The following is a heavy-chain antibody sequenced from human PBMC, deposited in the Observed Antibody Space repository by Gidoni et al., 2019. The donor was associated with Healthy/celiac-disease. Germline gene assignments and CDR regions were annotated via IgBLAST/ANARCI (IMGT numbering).Heavy chain of an antibody. Sequence: QVQLVQSGAEVKKPGASVKVSCKVSGYTLTELSMHWVRQAPGKGLEWMGGFDPEDGETIYAQKFQGRVTMTEDTSIDTAYMELSSLRSEDTAVYYCARSPRGTMVRGVMDWFDPWGQGTLVTVSS. V-gene: IGHV1-24*01. D-gene: IGHD3-10*01. CDR2: FDPEDGET. CDR1: GYTLTELS. CDR3: ARSPRGTMVRGVMDWFDP. J-gene: IGHJ5*02.